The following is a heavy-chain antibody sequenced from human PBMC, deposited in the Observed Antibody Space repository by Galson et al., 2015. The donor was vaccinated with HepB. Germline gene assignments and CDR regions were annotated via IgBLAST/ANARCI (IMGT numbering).Heavy chain of an antibody. CDR1: GGSISSSGYY. D-gene: IGHD6-13*01. CDR3: ARHSTAAGTKWFDP. V-gene: IGHV4-39*01. J-gene: IGHJ5*02. Sequence: ETLSLTCTVSGGSISSSGYYWGWIRQPPGKGLEWIGSIYYSGGTLYSPSLTSRVTISMDTAKDQFSLKLTSVTAADTAVYYCARHSTAAGTKWFDPWGQGTRVTVSS. CDR2: IYYSGGT.